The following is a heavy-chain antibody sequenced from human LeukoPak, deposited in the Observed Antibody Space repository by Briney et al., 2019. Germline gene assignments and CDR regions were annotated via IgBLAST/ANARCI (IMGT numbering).Heavy chain of an antibody. CDR1: GFTFSSYW. D-gene: IGHD6-13*01. Sequence: PGGSLRLSCVASGFTFSSYWMHWVRQDPRKGLVWVSRINGDGRNINYADSVRGRFTISRDNAKNSLYLQMNSLRAEDTAVYYCARGIAAAANAFDIWGQGTMVTVSP. CDR3: ARGIAAAANAFDI. CDR2: INGDGRNI. J-gene: IGHJ3*02. V-gene: IGHV3-74*01.